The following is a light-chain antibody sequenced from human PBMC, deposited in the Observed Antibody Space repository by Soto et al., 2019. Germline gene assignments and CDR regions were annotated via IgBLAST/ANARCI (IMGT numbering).Light chain of an antibody. J-gene: IGKJ2*01. CDR2: EAS. CDR1: QTVGVR. Sequence: EIVLSQSPATLSAYQGERATLSCRASQTVGVRLAWYQHKPGQAPRLLIYEASTRAADVPARFSGGGSGTEFTLTISSLQPEDYATYYCQLTSYIPRPFGHVT. V-gene: IGKV3-15*01. CDR3: QLTSYIPRP.